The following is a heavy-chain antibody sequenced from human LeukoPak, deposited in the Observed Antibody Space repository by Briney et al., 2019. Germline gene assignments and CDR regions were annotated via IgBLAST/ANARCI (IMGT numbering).Heavy chain of an antibody. D-gene: IGHD4-17*01. CDR3: ARDRNNYGDYDYYYYMDV. Sequence: ASVKVSCKASGYTFTSYDINWVRQATGQGLEWMGWMNPNSGNTGYAQKFQGRVTITRNTSISTAYMELSSLRSEDTAVYYCARDRNNYGDYDYYYYMDVWGKGTTVTVSS. CDR1: GYTFTSYD. V-gene: IGHV1-8*01. CDR2: MNPNSGNT. J-gene: IGHJ6*03.